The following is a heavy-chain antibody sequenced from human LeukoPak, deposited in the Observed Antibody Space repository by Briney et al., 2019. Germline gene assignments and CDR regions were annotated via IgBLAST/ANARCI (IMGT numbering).Heavy chain of an antibody. CDR1: GFSFSTYG. V-gene: IGHV3-48*01. Sequence: GGSLRLSCAASGFSFSTYGLNWVRQAPGKGLEWVSYVSSSGSPIYYADSVRGRFTISRDNAKNSLYLQMHSLRAEDTAVYYCARDLRGNSYGSVDFWGQGTLVTVSS. J-gene: IGHJ4*02. D-gene: IGHD5-18*01. CDR3: ARDLRGNSYGSVDF. CDR2: VSSSGSPI.